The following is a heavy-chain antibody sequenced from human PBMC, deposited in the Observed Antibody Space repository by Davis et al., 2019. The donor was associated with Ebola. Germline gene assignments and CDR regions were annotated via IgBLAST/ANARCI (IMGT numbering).Heavy chain of an antibody. D-gene: IGHD4-23*01. CDR2: IVPIFGTA. CDR1: GYTFTGYY. Sequence: SVKVSCKASGYTFTGYYMHWVRQAPGQGLEWMGGIVPIFGTANYAQKFQGRVTITAVESTTTAYMELDSLRSDDTAVYYCARSPPEAGLGWFFDHWGQGALVTVSS. V-gene: IGHV1-69*13. CDR3: ARSPPEAGLGWFFDH. J-gene: IGHJ4*02.